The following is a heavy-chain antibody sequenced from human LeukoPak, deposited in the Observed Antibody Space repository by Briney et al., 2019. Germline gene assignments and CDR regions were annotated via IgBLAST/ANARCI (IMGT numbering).Heavy chain of an antibody. J-gene: IGHJ4*02. CDR2: MNPNSGNT. CDR1: GYTFTSYG. Sequence: ASVKVSCKASGYTFTSYGISWVRQATGQGPGWMGWMNPNSGNTGYAQKFQGRVTMTRNTSISTAYMELSSLRSEDTAVYYCARGAVAGTLFDYWGQGTLVTVSS. D-gene: IGHD6-19*01. CDR3: ARGAVAGTLFDY. V-gene: IGHV1-8*02.